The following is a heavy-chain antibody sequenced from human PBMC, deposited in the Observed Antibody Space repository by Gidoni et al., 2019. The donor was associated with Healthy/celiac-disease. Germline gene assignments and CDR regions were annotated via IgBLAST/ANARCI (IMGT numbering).Heavy chain of an antibody. V-gene: IGHV1-69*01. CDR2: IIPIFGTA. CDR3: AGGYYTDGLTYYYYGMDV. Sequence: QVQLVQSGAEVKKPGSSVKVSCKASGGTFSSYAISWVRQAPGQGREWMGGIIPIFGTANYAQKFQGRVTITADEATSTAYMELSSLRSEDTAVYYCAGGYYTDGLTYYYYGMDVWGQGTTVTVSS. CDR1: GGTFSSYA. J-gene: IGHJ6*02. D-gene: IGHD3-3*01.